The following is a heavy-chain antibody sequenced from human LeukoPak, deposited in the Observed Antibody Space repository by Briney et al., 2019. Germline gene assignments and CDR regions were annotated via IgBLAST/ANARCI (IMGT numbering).Heavy chain of an antibody. CDR3: ARGGHRQKEF. CDR1: GFTFSNYW. CDR2: IKHDGSDK. J-gene: IGHJ4*02. D-gene: IGHD3-10*01. Sequence: GGSLRLSCSASGFTFSNYWMTWVRQSPGKGLEWVAIIKHDGSDKYCVDSVKGRFTISRDNAKNSLYLQMSSMRAEDTAVYYCARGGHRQKEFWGQGTLVTVSS. V-gene: IGHV3-7*01.